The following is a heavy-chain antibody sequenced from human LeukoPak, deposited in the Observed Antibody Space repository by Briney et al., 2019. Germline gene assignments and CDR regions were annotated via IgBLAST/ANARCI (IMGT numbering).Heavy chain of an antibody. V-gene: IGHV4-38-2*02. Sequence: KPSETLSLTCTVSDYSISDGYYWAWIRQPPGKGLEWIGNIYQSGGTYHNPSHKSRVIISVDTSKNQFSLKVNSVTAADTAVYYCARAGGSGSSPFDYWGQGTLVTVSS. D-gene: IGHD1-26*01. CDR2: IYQSGGT. CDR1: DYSISDGYY. J-gene: IGHJ4*02. CDR3: ARAGGSGSSPFDY.